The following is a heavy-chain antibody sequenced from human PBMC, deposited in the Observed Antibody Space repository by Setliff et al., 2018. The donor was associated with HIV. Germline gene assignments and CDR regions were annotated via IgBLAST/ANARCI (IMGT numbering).Heavy chain of an antibody. CDR1: GFTFSSHW. D-gene: IGHD6-19*01. CDR3: ARDVAVAGTEF. V-gene: IGHV3-7*01. J-gene: IGHJ4*02. CDR2: INQDGSEK. Sequence: GGSLRLSCAVSGFTFSSHWMVWVRQAPGKGLEWVANINQDGSEKNHVDSVKGRFTISRDNAKNSLYLQMNSLRAEDTAVYFCARDVAVAGTEFWGQGTLVTVSS.